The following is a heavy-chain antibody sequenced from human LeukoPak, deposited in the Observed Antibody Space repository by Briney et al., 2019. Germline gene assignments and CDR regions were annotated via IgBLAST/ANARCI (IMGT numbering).Heavy chain of an antibody. D-gene: IGHD6-19*01. J-gene: IGHJ3*02. V-gene: IGHV1-2*07. CDR2: INPNSGGT. CDR1: GYTFTGYY. Sequence: RASVKVSCKASGYTFTGYYMHWVRQAPGQGLEWMGWINPNSGGTNYAHNLQGRLTMTTDTSTSTAYMELRNLKSDDTAVYYCARGGGSSGWYGDAFDIWGQGTMVTVSS. CDR3: ARGGGSSGWYGDAFDI.